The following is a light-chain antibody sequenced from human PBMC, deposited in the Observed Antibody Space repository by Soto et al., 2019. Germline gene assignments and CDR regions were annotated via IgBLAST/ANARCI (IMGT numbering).Light chain of an antibody. V-gene: IGLV1-40*01. Sequence: LTQPPSVSGAPGQRVTISCTGSSSNIGAGYDVHWYQQLPGTAPKLLIHGNSNRPSGVPDRFSGSKSGTSASLAITGLQAEDEGDYYCQSYDSSLSGYVFGTGTKVTVL. CDR3: QSYDSSLSGYV. J-gene: IGLJ1*01. CDR2: GNS. CDR1: SSNIGAGYD.